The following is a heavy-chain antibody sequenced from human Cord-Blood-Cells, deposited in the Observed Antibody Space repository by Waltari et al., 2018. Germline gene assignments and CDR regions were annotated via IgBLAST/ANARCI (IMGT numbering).Heavy chain of an antibody. V-gene: IGHV3-21*01. CDR3: ARYRGDSSGYYYFDY. Sequence: EVQLVESGGGLVKPGGSLRLSCAASGFTFSSYSMNWVRQASGKGMEWVSSISSSSSYIYYADSVKGRVTISRDNAKNSLYLQMNSLRAEDTAVYYCARYRGDSSGYYYFDYWGQGTLVTVSS. CDR1: GFTFSSYS. J-gene: IGHJ4*02. D-gene: IGHD3-22*01. CDR2: ISSSSSYI.